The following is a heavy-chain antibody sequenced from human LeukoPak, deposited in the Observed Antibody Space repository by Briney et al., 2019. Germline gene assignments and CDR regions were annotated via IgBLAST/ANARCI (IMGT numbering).Heavy chain of an antibody. D-gene: IGHD3-9*01. Sequence: SETLSLTCTVSGCSISSSSYYWGWIRQPPGKGLEWIGSIYYSGSTYYNPSLKSRVTISVDTSKDQFSLKLSSVTAADTAVYYCARDLGYFDWLPNDYWGQGTLVTVSS. CDR2: IYYSGST. J-gene: IGHJ4*02. CDR1: GCSISSSSYY. CDR3: ARDLGYFDWLPNDY. V-gene: IGHV4-39*07.